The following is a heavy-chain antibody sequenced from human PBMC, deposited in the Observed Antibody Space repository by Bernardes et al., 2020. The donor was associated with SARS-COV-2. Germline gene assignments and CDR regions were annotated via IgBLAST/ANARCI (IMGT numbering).Heavy chain of an antibody. CDR2: INPNSGGT. CDR3: AKVAEYQLLYDYFDY. D-gene: IGHD2-2*02. J-gene: IGHJ4*02. Sequence: VKISCKASGYTFTGYYMHWVRQAPGQGLEWMGWINPNSGGTNYAQKFQGRVTMTRDTSISTAYMELSRLRSDDTAVYYCAKVAEYQLLYDYFDYWGQGTLVTVSS. V-gene: IGHV1-2*02. CDR1: GYTFTGYY.